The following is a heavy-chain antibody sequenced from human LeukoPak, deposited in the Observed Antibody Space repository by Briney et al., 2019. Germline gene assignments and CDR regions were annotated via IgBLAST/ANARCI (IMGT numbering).Heavy chain of an antibody. J-gene: IGHJ3*02. V-gene: IGHV1-58*01. CDR1: GFTFTSSA. CDR3: AATVVVTADAFDI. D-gene: IGHD2-21*02. Sequence: SVTVSCKASGFTFTSSAVQWVRQARGQRLEWIGWIVVGSGNTNYAQKFQERVTITRDMSTSTAYMELSSLRSEDTAVYYCAATVVVTADAFDIWGQGTMVTVSS. CDR2: IVVGSGNT.